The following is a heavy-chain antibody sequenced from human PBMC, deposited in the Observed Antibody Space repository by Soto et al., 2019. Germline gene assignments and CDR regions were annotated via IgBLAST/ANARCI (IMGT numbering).Heavy chain of an antibody. CDR3: GRDRQDNRLS. V-gene: IGHV3-23*04. D-gene: IGHD1-1*01. CDR2: LGGIGFTI. J-gene: IGHJ5*02. CDR1: GFTFGSYA. Sequence: EVQLVESGGGLVQPGGSLRLSCVVSGFTFGSYAMSWVRQAPEKGREWVAILGGIGFTIYYAASVKGRVTISGDKSKSTLGRQTNTLRAEDTAGYYCGRDRQDNRLSWGQGTLVTVSS.